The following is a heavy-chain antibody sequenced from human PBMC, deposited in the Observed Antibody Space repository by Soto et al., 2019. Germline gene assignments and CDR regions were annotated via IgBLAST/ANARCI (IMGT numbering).Heavy chain of an antibody. CDR1: GGTFSSCA. CDR2: FLHIFGTA. V-gene: IGHV1-69*01. D-gene: IGHD3-16*02. J-gene: IGHJ4*02. Sequence: QVQLVQSGAEVKKPGSSVKVSCKASGGTFSSCAISWVRQARGQGLEWMGGFLHIFGTANYAQKFQGRVTITADESTSTAYMELSSLRSEDTAVYYCARGPYDYVWGSYRHPFDYWGQGTLVTVSS. CDR3: ARGPYDYVWGSYRHPFDY.